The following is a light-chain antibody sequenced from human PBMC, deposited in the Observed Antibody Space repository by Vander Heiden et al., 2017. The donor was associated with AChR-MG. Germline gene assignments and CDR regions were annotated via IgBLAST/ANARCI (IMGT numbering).Light chain of an antibody. J-gene: IGLJ3*02. V-gene: IGLV1-44*01. CDR3: AAWDDRLKEV. Sequence: QSVLTPPPSASGTPGQRVTISCSGNNSNIGSNPVSWYQQFPGTAPKLLIFGDDQRPSGVPDRFSGSKSATSAALAISGLQSEDEAHYYCAAWDDRLKEVFGGGTKLTVL. CDR2: GDD. CDR1: NSNIGSNP.